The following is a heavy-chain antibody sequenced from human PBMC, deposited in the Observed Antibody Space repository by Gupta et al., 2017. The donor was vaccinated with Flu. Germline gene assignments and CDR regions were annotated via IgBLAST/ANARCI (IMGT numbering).Heavy chain of an antibody. V-gene: IGHV5-10-1*01. CDR2: IDPSDSYT. Sequence: DVQLVQSGAAVNKPGESLTISGQGSGDSFTSYWINWVRQMPGKGLEWMGKIDPSDSYTKYSPSFQGHVTVSADKAVSTAYLHWSSLKASDTAMYYCAKRGDPYRSSPKEADYWGQGTLVTVSS. D-gene: IGHD6-13*01. J-gene: IGHJ4*02. CDR3: AKRGDPYRSSPKEADY. CDR1: GDSFTSYW.